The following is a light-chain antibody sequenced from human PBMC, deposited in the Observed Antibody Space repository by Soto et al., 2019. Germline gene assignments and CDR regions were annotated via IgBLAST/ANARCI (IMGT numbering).Light chain of an antibody. Sequence: EIVMTQSPVTLSVSPGERATLSCRASQSVSSKLAWYQQKPGQAPRLLIYGASTRATGIPARFSGSGSGTEFTLSISSLQSEVFAVYYCQQYNNCPQTFGQGTKLEIK. CDR2: GAS. J-gene: IGKJ2*01. CDR1: QSVSSK. V-gene: IGKV3-15*01. CDR3: QQYNNCPQT.